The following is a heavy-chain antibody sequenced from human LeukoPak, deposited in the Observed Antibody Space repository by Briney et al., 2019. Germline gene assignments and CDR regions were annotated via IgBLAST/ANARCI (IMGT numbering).Heavy chain of an antibody. CDR1: GFTFSSYW. Sequence: PGGSLRLSCAASGFTFSSYWMHWVRQAPGKGLVWVSRIKSDGSSTSYADSVQGRFTISRDNAKNTLYLQMNSLRAEDTAVYYCASQIVVGATDYWGQGTLVTVSS. V-gene: IGHV3-74*01. CDR2: IKSDGSST. D-gene: IGHD1-26*01. CDR3: ASQIVVGATDY. J-gene: IGHJ4*02.